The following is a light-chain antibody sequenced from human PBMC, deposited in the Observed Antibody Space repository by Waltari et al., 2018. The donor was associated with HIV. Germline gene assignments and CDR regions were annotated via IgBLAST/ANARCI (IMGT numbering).Light chain of an antibody. Sequence: DVVVTQSPDSLAVSVGETATLNCKSSKSLLSASDNRNYVAWYQQRAGQRPRLLIYWASARESGVPDRFSGSGSGTDFTLTINNLQAEDVAVYYCQQCYDFPFTFGQGTKLEL. V-gene: IGKV4-1*01. CDR3: QQCYDFPFT. J-gene: IGKJ2*01. CDR1: KSLLSASDNRNY. CDR2: WAS.